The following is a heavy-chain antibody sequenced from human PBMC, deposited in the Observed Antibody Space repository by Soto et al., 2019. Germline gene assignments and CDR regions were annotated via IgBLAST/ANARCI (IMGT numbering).Heavy chain of an antibody. CDR2: IIPIFGTA. Sequence: SVKVSCKASGGTFSSYAISWVRQAPGQGLEWMGGIIPIFGTANYAQKFQGRVTITADESTSTAYMELSSLRSDDTAVYYCARDGTYYYDSSGYYLGYWGQGTLVTVSS. CDR1: GGTFSSYA. CDR3: ARDGTYYYDSSGYYLGY. J-gene: IGHJ4*02. V-gene: IGHV1-69*13. D-gene: IGHD3-22*01.